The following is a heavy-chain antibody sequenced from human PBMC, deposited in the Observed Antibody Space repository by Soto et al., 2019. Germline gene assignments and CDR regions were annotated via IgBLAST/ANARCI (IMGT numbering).Heavy chain of an antibody. Sequence: SETLSLTCTVSGVTVISNGFFWVLNRRAPGKGLEWNRSVSHTAKADFHSSLKTRVTISLATSKNQFLLSLSYVTAADTSVYYCARHPVIFRGHDLGWFYLWGQVTSVLVS. CDR1: GVTVISNGFF. CDR2: VSHTAKA. D-gene: IGHD7-27*01. CDR3: ARHPVIFRGHDLGWFYL. V-gene: IGHV4-39*01. J-gene: IGHJ5*01.